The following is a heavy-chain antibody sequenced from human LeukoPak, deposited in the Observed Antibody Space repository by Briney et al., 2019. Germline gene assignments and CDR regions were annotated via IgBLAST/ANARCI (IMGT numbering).Heavy chain of an antibody. CDR2: INPNSGGT. D-gene: IGHD2-2*01. V-gene: IGHV1-2*02. CDR3: AREPIVVVPAANFGMDV. CDR1: GYTFTGYY. J-gene: IGHJ6*02. Sequence: GASVKVSCKASGYTFTGYYMHRVRQAPGQGLEWMGWINPNSGGTNYAQKFQGRVTMTRDTSISTAYMELSRLRSNDTAVYYCAREPIVVVPAANFGMDVWGQGTTVTVSS.